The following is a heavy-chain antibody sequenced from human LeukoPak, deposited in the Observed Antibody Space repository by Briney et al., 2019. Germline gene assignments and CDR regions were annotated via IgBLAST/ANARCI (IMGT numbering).Heavy chain of an antibody. J-gene: IGHJ4*02. CDR1: GYSISSGYF. CDR2: IWHSGTT. V-gene: IGHV4-38-2*01. D-gene: IGHD3-16*02. CDR3: ARLGDYDYVWGSYRYTFDY. Sequence: SETLSLTCGVSGYSISSGYFWGWIRQSPGKGLEWIGSIWHSGTTYFNPSLKSRVTISVDTSKNQFSLKLSSVTAADTAVYYCARLGDYDYVWGSYRYTFDYWGQGTLVTVSS.